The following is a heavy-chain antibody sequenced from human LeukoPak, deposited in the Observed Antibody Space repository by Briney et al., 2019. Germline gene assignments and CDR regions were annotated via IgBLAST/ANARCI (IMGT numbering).Heavy chain of an antibody. CDR3: ARGQYSGSCFDN. V-gene: IGHV4-59*01. Sequence: SETLSLTCTVSGGSISSYLWSWIRQPPGKGLEWIGYIYYSESTNYNPSLKSRVTILVDTSKNQFSLKVSSVTAADTAVYYCARGQYSGSCFDNWGQGSLVTVSS. J-gene: IGHJ4*02. CDR2: IYYSEST. D-gene: IGHD1-26*01. CDR1: GGSISSYL.